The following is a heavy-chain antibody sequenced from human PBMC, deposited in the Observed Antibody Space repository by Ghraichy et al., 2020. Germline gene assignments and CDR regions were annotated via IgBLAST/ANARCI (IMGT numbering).Heavy chain of an antibody. Sequence: GGSLRLSCAASGFTFSRYDMHWVRQVSGKGLEWVSGIGTTGDTYYPASVKGRFTVSRDNAKNALYLQMNNLRAGDTAVYYCARGYDILTGYSCSRIKWYFDLWGRGTLVTVSS. CDR3: ARGYDILTGYSCSRIKWYFDL. D-gene: IGHD3-9*01. V-gene: IGHV3-13*01. CDR1: GFTFSRYD. J-gene: IGHJ2*01. CDR2: IGTTGDT.